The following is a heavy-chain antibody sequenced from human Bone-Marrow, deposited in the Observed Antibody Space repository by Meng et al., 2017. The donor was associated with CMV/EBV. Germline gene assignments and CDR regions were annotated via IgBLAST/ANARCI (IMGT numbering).Heavy chain of an antibody. D-gene: IGHD3-3*01. Sequence: SQTLSLTCAISGDSASSNSAAWNWIRQSPSRGLEWLGRTYYRSKWYNDYAVSVKSRITINPDTSKNQFSLQLNSVTPEDTAVYYCARDGGAITIFGVVIFYFDYWGQGTLVTVSS. CDR3: ARDGGAITIFGVVIFYFDY. J-gene: IGHJ4*02. CDR1: GDSASSNSAA. CDR2: TYYRSKWYN. V-gene: IGHV6-1*01.